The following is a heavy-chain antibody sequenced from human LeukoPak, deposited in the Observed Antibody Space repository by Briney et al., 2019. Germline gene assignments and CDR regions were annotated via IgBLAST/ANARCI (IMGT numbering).Heavy chain of an antibody. Sequence: PSETLSLTCTVSGGSINNYYWSWIRQPPGKGLEWIGYIYYTGSINYNPSLKSRVTISADTSKNQFSLKLNSVTAADTAVYYCARTIYCGGDCYFYWYFDLWGRGTLVTVSS. V-gene: IGHV4-59*01. J-gene: IGHJ2*01. D-gene: IGHD2-21*02. CDR1: GGSINNYY. CDR3: ARTIYCGGDCYFYWYFDL. CDR2: IYYTGSI.